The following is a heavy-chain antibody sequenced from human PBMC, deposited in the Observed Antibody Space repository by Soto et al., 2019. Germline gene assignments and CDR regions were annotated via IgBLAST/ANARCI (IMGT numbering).Heavy chain of an antibody. CDR2: IIPIFGTA. Sequence: QVQLVQSGAEVKKPGSSVKVSCKASGGTFSSYAISWVRQAPGQGLEWMGGIIPIFGTANYAQKFQGRVTITGDEPTSTAYMELSSLRSEDTAVYYCARDAAPPYYYDSSGYLSWGQGTLVTVSS. J-gene: IGHJ5*02. D-gene: IGHD3-22*01. V-gene: IGHV1-69*01. CDR3: ARDAAPPYYYDSSGYLS. CDR1: GGTFSSYA.